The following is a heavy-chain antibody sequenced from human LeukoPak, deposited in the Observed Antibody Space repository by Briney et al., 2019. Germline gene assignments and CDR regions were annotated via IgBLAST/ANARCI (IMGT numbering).Heavy chain of an antibody. Sequence: GGSLRLSCAASGFTFSSYWMSWVRQAPGKGLEWVANIKQDGSEKYYVDSVKGRFTISRDNAKNSLYLQMNSLRAEDTAVYYCARVDDYYDSSGYFNWFDPWGQGTLVTVSS. CDR2: IKQDGSEK. CDR1: GFTFSSYW. V-gene: IGHV3-7*01. J-gene: IGHJ5*02. D-gene: IGHD3-22*01. CDR3: ARVDDYYDSSGYFNWFDP.